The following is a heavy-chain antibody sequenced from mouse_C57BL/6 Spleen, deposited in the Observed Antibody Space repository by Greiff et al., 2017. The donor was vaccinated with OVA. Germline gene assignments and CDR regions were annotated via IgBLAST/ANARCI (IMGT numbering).Heavy chain of an antibody. CDR3: ARDQLDYDY. Sequence: DVHLVESGGGLVKPGGSLKLSCAASGFTFSSYAMSWVRQTPEKRLEWVATISDGGSYTYYPDNVKGRFTISRDNAKNNLYLQMSHLKSEDTAMYYCARDQLDYDYWGQGTTLTVSS. D-gene: IGHD2-4*01. J-gene: IGHJ2*01. V-gene: IGHV5-4*01. CDR1: GFTFSSYA. CDR2: ISDGGSYT.